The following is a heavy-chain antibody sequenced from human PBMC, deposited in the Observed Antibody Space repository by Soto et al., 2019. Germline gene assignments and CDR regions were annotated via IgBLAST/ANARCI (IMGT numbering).Heavy chain of an antibody. J-gene: IGHJ6*03. D-gene: IGHD5-12*01. Sequence: GGSLRLSCAASGFTFSRYSMNWDRQAPGKGLEWVSYISSSSNSIYYADSVKGRFTISRDNSKNTLYLQMNSLRAEDTAVYYCAKTDSGYDRFNYYYYMDVWGKGTTVTVSS. CDR1: GFTFSRYS. CDR2: ISSSSNSI. V-gene: IGHV3-48*01. CDR3: AKTDSGYDRFNYYYYMDV.